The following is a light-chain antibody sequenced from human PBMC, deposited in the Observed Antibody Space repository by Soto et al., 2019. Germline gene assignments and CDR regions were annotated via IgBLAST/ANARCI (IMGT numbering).Light chain of an antibody. CDR3: QSYDSSLSGYV. Sequence: QSVLTQPPSVSGAPGQTVIISCSGRSSNIGAPYDVNWYRQLPGTAPKLLIYGNMNRPSGVPDRFSGSKSGTSASLAITGLQAEDEADYYCQSYDSSLSGYVFGTGTKLTVL. V-gene: IGLV1-40*01. CDR1: SSNIGAPYD. J-gene: IGLJ1*01. CDR2: GNM.